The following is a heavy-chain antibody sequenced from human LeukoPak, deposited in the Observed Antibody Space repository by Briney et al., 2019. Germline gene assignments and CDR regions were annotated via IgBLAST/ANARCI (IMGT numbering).Heavy chain of an antibody. CDR2: MNPNSGNT. V-gene: IGHV1-8*01. Sequence: ASVKVSCKASGYTFTSYDINWVRQATGQGLEWMGWMNPNSGNTGYAQKFQGRVTMTRNTSISTAYMELSSLRSEDTAVYYCARGPVFRRTVVTPGVAFDIWGQGTMVTVSS. D-gene: IGHD4-23*01. CDR3: ARGPVFRRTVVTPGVAFDI. CDR1: GYTFTSYD. J-gene: IGHJ3*02.